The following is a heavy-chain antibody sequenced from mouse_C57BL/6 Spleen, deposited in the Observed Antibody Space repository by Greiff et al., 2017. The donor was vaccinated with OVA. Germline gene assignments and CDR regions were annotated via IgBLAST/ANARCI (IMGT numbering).Heavy chain of an antibody. J-gene: IGHJ4*01. CDR1: GYTFTSYT. CDR2: INPSSGYT. D-gene: IGHD1-1*01. V-gene: IGHV1-4*01. CDR3: ARSGTYGSSYVSAMDY. Sequence: QVQLQQSGAELARPGASVKMSCKASGYTFTSYTMHWVKQRPGQGLEWIGYINPSSGYTKYNQKFKDKATLTADKSSSTAYMQLSSLTSEDSAVYYCARSGTYGSSYVSAMDYWGQGTSVTVSS.